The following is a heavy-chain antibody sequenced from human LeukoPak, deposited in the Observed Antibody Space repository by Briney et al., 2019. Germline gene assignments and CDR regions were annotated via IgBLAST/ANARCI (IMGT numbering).Heavy chain of an antibody. CDR1: GYTFTNYY. V-gene: IGHV1-46*01. J-gene: IGHJ4*02. D-gene: IGHD6-13*01. CDR3: ARFAFSSWLLFDY. Sequence: GASVKVSCKASGYTFTNYYMHWVRQAPGQGLEWMGIINVSGGSTNYEQKFQGRATMTRDTSTSTVYMELSSLRSEDTAVYYCARFAFSSWLLFDYWGQGTLVTVSS. CDR2: INVSGGST.